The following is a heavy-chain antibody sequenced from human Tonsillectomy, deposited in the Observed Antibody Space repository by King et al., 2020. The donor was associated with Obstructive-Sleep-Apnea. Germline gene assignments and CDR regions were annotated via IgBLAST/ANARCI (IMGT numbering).Heavy chain of an antibody. Sequence: VQLVESGPGLVKPSETLSLTCTVSGGSISSHYWSWIRQPPGKGLEWIGYIYYSGSTNYNPSLKSRVTILVDTSKNQFSLKLNYVTAADTGVYYCAGEYFSGSGSFDSWGQGTLVSVSS. D-gene: IGHD3-10*01. CDR2: IYYSGST. V-gene: IGHV4-59*08. J-gene: IGHJ4*02. CDR1: GGSISSHY. CDR3: AGEYFSGSGSFDS.